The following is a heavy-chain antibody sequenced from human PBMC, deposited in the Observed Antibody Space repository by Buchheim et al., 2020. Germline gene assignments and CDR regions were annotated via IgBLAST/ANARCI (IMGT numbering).Heavy chain of an antibody. D-gene: IGHD3-10*01. CDR2: INREGTTT. J-gene: IGHJ4*02. CDR3: GRDMYGSGDY. Sequence: EVQLVESGGGLVQPGGSLRLSCSAPGFPFSIYWMHWVRQAPGKGLAWVSHINREGTTTHYADSVRGRFTLSRDNGKNTLYLQMNNLSAVDTAVYYCGRDMYGSGDYWGEGTL. V-gene: IGHV3-74*01. CDR1: GFPFSIYW.